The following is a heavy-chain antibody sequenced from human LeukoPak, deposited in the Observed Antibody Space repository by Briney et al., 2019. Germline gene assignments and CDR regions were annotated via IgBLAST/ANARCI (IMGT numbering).Heavy chain of an antibody. D-gene: IGHD3-9*01. CDR1: GYTFTGHY. V-gene: IGHV1-2*02. CDR2: INPNSGGT. CDR3: ARQPDYDILTGYYNPLDY. J-gene: IGHJ4*02. Sequence: ASVTVSCKASGYTFTGHYMHWVRQAPGQGLEWMGWINPNSGGTHYAQNFQGRITMTRDTSISTAYMELSRLRSDDTAVYYCARQPDYDILTGYYNPLDYWGQGTLVTVSS.